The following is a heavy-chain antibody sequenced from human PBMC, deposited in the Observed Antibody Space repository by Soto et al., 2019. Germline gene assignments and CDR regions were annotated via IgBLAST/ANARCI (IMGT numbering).Heavy chain of an antibody. V-gene: IGHV5-51*01. CDR3: ATSSYDYVWGSYRSAFDY. D-gene: IGHD3-16*02. CDR1: GYSFTSYW. CDR2: IYPGDSDT. J-gene: IGHJ4*02. Sequence: GESLKISGKGSGYSFTSYWIGWVRQMPGKGLEWMGIIYPGDSDTRYSPSFQGQVTISADKSISTAYLQWSSLKASDTAMYYCATSSYDYVWGSYRSAFDYWGQGTLVTVSS.